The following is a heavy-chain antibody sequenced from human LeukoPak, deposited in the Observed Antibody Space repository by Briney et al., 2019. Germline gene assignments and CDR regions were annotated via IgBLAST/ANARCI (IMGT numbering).Heavy chain of an antibody. J-gene: IGHJ6*02. D-gene: IGHD2-15*01. CDR3: ARDRLVVVVAATTPNYYYGMGV. Sequence: SETLSLTCTVSGGSISSSNWWSWVRQPPGKGLEWIGEIYHSGSTNYNPSLKSRVTISVDKSKNQFSLKLSSVTAADTAVYYCARDRLVVVVAATTPNYYYGMGVWGQGTTVTVSS. CDR2: IYHSGST. V-gene: IGHV4-4*02. CDR1: GGSISSSNW.